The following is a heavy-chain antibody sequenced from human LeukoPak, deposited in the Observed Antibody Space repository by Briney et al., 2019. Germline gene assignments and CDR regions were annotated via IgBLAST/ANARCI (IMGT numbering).Heavy chain of an antibody. CDR3: ARVFGNYQEAMDV. Sequence: PSETLSLTCNVSGDSVITDDYFWGWVRQPPGKALEWLGSTYRIPPLKSRVTISVDTSRNQFSLRLSSVTAADTAVYFCARVFGNYQEAMDVWGQGTTVTVSS. J-gene: IGHJ6*02. V-gene: IGHV4-39*07. CDR1: GDSVITDDYF. D-gene: IGHD3-3*01. CDR2: T.